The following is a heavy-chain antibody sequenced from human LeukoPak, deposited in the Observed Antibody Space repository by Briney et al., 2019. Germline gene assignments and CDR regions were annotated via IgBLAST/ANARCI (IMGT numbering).Heavy chain of an antibody. CDR3: ARGGDSGSYLTTLYYYYYYMDV. CDR1: GFTVSSNY. D-gene: IGHD1-26*01. CDR2: IYSGGST. J-gene: IGHJ6*03. Sequence: GGSLRLSCAASGFTVSSNYMSWVRQAPGKGLEWVSVIYSGGSTYYADSVKGRFTISRDNSKNTLYLQMNSLRAEDTAVYYCARGGDSGSYLTTLYYYYYYMDVWGKGTTVTVSS. V-gene: IGHV3-66*01.